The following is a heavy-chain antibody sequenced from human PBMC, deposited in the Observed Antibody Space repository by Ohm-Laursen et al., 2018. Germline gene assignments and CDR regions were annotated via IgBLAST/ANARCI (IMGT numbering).Heavy chain of an antibody. V-gene: IGHV3-23*01. Sequence: SLRLSCAASGFTFSSYAMSWVRQAPGKGLEWVSAISGSGGSPSYADSVKGRFTISRDNSKNTLFLQMNSLRAEDTAVYYCAKTHYYDTTDYYYFDYWGQGTLVTVSS. D-gene: IGHD3-22*01. CDR3: AKTHYYDTTDYYYFDY. CDR2: ISGSGGSP. J-gene: IGHJ4*02. CDR1: GFTFSSYA.